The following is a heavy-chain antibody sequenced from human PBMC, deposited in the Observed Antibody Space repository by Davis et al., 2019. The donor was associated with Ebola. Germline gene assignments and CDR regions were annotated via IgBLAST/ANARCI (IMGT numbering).Heavy chain of an antibody. V-gene: IGHV4-59*01. D-gene: IGHD1-20*01. CDR1: GGSISNYY. Sequence: SETLSLTCTVSGGSISNYYWSWIRQPPGKGLEWIGYIYYSGSTNYNPSLKSRVTISVDTSMNQFSLKLTSVTAADTAVYYCARYNWNFGGFDPWGQGTLVTVSS. CDR3: ARYNWNFGGFDP. J-gene: IGHJ5*02. CDR2: IYYSGST.